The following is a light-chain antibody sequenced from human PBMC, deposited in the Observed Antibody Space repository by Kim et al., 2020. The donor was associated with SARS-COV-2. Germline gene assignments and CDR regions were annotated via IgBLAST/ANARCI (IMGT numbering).Light chain of an antibody. CDR1: QDMSDY. CDR2: DAS. J-gene: IGKJ4*01. CDR3: QQYSDLIT. V-gene: IGKV1-33*01. Sequence: SESVGDRVTSTCQASQDMSDYLNWYQQGPGKAPKLLIYDASRLQIGVPSRFSGSGSGRRFTFTISNLQPEDFATYYCQQYSDLITFGGGTKVDIK.